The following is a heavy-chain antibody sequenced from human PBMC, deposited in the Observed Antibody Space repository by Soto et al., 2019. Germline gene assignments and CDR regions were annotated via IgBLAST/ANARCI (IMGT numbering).Heavy chain of an antibody. CDR3: VRAGVAGCGTLPHHYYYSGL. V-gene: IGHV6-1*01. CDR1: GDSVSSNSGA. Sequence: SQTLSLTCAISGDSVSSNSGAWNWIRQSPSRGLEWLGRTYYRSKWYNDYAVSVKSRITINPDTSKNQFSLQLNSVTPADPAVDSRVRAGVAGCGTLPHHYYYSGL. D-gene: IGHD2-21*01. J-gene: IGHJ6*01. CDR2: TYYRSKWYN.